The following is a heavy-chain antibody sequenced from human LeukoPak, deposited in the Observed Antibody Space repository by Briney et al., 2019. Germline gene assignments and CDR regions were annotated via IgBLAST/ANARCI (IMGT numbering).Heavy chain of an antibody. CDR2: ISGSGGST. D-gene: IGHD6-6*01. Sequence: PGGSLRLSCAASEFTFSDYYMSWIRQAPGKGLEWVSAISGSGGSTYYADSVKGRFTISRDNSKNTLYLQMNSLRAEDTAVYYCAQRGDSSLGRLYYYYYMDVWGKGTTVTVSS. CDR1: EFTFSDYY. CDR3: AQRGDSSLGRLYYYYYMDV. J-gene: IGHJ6*03. V-gene: IGHV3-23*01.